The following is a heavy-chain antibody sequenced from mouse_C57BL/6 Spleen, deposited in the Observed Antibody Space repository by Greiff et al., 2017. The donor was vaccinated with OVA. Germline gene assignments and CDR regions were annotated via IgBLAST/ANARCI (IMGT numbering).Heavy chain of an antibody. CDR3: ARDYYGSSYGYFDV. V-gene: IGHV1-80*01. Sequence: QVQLKQSGAELVKPGASVKISCKASGYAFSSYWMNWVKQRPGKGLEWIGQIYPGDGDTNYNGKFKGKATLTVDKSSSTAYMQLSSLTSEDSAVDFCARDYYGSSYGYFDVWGTGTTVTVSS. CDR2: IYPGDGDT. CDR1: GYAFSSYW. J-gene: IGHJ1*03. D-gene: IGHD1-1*01.